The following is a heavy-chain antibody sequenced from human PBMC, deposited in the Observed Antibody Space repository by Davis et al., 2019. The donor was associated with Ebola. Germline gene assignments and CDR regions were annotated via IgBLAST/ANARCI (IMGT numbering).Heavy chain of an antibody. CDR2: ISSSSSYI. Sequence: PGGSLRLSCAASGFTFSSYSMNWVRQAPGKGLEWVSSISSSSSYIYYADSVKGRFTISRDNAKNSLYLQMNSLRDEDTAVYYCARGGYCTNGVCYGGYGMDVWGQGTTVTVSS. CDR3: ARGGYCTNGVCYGGYGMDV. J-gene: IGHJ6*02. D-gene: IGHD2-8*01. CDR1: GFTFSSYS. V-gene: IGHV3-21*01.